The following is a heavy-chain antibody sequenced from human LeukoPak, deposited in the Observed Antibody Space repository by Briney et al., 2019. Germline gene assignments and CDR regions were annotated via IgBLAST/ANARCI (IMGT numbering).Heavy chain of an antibody. D-gene: IGHD3-22*01. J-gene: IGHJ4*02. Sequence: SETLSLTCAVYGGSFSGYYWSWIRQPPGKGLEWIGEINHSGSTNYNPSLKSRVTISVDTSKSQFSLKLSSVTAADTAVYYCARGTQAYYDKAPVDYWGQGTLVTVSS. V-gene: IGHV4-34*01. CDR1: GGSFSGYY. CDR3: ARGTQAYYDKAPVDY. CDR2: INHSGST.